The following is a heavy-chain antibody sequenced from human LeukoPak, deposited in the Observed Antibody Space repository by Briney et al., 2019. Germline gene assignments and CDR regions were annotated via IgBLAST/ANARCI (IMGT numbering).Heavy chain of an antibody. J-gene: IGHJ4*02. V-gene: IGHV3-11*04. CDR2: ISSSGSTI. D-gene: IGHD6-19*01. CDR3: ARDPIAVAGTFDY. CDR1: GFIFSDYY. Sequence: GGSLRLSCAASGFIFSDYYMSWIRQAPGKGLEWVSYISSSGSTIYYADSVKGRFTISRDNAKNSLHLQMNSLRAEDTAVYYCARDPIAVAGTFDYWGQGTLVTVSS.